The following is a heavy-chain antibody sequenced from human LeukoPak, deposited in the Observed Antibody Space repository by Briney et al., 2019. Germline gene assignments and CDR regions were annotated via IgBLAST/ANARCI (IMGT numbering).Heavy chain of an antibody. CDR2: INHSGST. D-gene: IGHD2-15*01. J-gene: IGHJ5*02. CDR3: ASAWVVAAKVPNWFDP. Sequence: SETLSLTCAVYGGSFSGYYWSWIRQPPGKGLEWIGEINHSGSTNYNPSLKSRVTISVDTSKNQFSLKLSSVTAADTAVYYCASAWVVAAKVPNWFDPWGQGTLVTVSS. V-gene: IGHV4-34*01. CDR1: GGSFSGYY.